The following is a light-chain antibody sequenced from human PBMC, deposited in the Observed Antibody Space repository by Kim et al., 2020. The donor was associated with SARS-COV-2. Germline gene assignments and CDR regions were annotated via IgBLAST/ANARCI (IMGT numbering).Light chain of an antibody. CDR2: DVS. CDR3: SSYTSSSTLVV. CDR1: SSDVVGYNY. J-gene: IGLJ2*01. V-gene: IGLV2-14*03. Sequence: QSITISCTGTSSDVVGYNYVSWYQQHPGKAPKLMIYDVSTRPSGVSNRFSGSKSGNTASLTISGLQAEDEADYYCSSYTSSSTLVVFGGGTQLTVL.